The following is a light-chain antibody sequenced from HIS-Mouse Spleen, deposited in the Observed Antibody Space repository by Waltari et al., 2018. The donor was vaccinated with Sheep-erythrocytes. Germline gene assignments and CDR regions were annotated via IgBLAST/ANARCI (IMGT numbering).Light chain of an antibody. Sequence: ANQMTQSPSSLSASVGDRVTITCRASQGIRNDLGWYQQKPGKAPKLLIYAASSLQSGVPSRFSGSRSGTDFTLTISSLQPEDFATYYCLQDYNYPYTFGQGTKLEIK. CDR1: QGIRND. J-gene: IGKJ2*01. CDR2: AAS. CDR3: LQDYNYPYT. V-gene: IGKV1-6*01.